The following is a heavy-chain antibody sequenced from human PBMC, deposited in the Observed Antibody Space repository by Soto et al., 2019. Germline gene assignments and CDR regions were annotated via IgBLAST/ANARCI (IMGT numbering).Heavy chain of an antibody. CDR3: ARGGGEYSSPSSPGPFDY. CDR1: GFTFSSYS. J-gene: IGHJ4*02. D-gene: IGHD6-6*01. Sequence: PGGSLRLSCAASGFTFSSYSMNWVRQAPGKGLEWVSSISSSSSYIYYADSVKGRFTISRDNAKNSLYLQMNSLRAEDTAVYYCARGGGEYSSPSSPGPFDYWGQGTLVTVSS. CDR2: ISSSSSYI. V-gene: IGHV3-21*01.